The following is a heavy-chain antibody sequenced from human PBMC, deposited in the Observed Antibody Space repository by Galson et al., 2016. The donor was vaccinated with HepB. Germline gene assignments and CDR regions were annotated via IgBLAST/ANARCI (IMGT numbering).Heavy chain of an antibody. J-gene: IGHJ4*02. CDR3: ATMYYFGSGSPDLDS. Sequence: SLRLSCAASGFPFNSYWMHWVRQAPGKGLVWVSRIYSDGSSTTYADSVKGRFTISRDNAKNMLYLQMNSLRAEDTAVYYCATMYYFGSGSPDLDSWGQGTLVTVSS. D-gene: IGHD3-10*01. CDR2: IYSDGSST. V-gene: IGHV3-74*03. CDR1: GFPFNSYW.